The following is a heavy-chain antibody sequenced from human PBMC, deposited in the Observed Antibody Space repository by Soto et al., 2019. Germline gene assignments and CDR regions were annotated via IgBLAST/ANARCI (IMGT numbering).Heavy chain of an antibody. V-gene: IGHV4-31*11. J-gene: IGHJ3*02. CDR3: AIQGYCSSTSCPGAFDI. CDR2: IYYSGST. Sequence: PSEALSVTCAVSGGSISSGGYCWSWIRQHPGKGLEWIGYIYYSGSTYYNPSLKSRVTISVDTSKNQFSLKLSSVTAADTAVYYCAIQGYCSSTSCPGAFDIWGQGTMVPVSS. CDR1: GGSISSGGYC. D-gene: IGHD2-2*01.